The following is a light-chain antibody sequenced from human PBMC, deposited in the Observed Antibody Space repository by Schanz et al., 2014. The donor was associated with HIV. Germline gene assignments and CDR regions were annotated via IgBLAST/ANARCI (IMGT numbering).Light chain of an antibody. CDR1: SSDVGDVNF. CDR3: SSYTTTNTWL. CDR2: DFS. Sequence: QSALTQPTSVSGSPGQSITISCTVASSDVGDVNFPSWYQQHPGKAPKLMIYDFSDRPSGISSRFSGSKSGNTASLTISALQAEDEADYYCSSYTTTNTWLFGGGTKLTVL. J-gene: IGLJ3*02. V-gene: IGLV2-14*03.